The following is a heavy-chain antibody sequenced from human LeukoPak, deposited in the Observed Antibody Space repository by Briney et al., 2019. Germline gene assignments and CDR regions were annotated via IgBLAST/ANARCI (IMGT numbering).Heavy chain of an antibody. D-gene: IGHD1-1*01. Sequence: PGGSPRLSCAASGFTFSRYWMSWLRQAPGKGLEWVANINEDGSEKYYVDSVKGRFSISRDNAKNSLYLQMNSQRAEDTAVYYCARLLAYNSGGEAFDHWGQGTLVTVSS. CDR3: ARLLAYNSGGEAFDH. J-gene: IGHJ4*02. CDR2: INEDGSEK. V-gene: IGHV3-7*01. CDR1: GFTFSRYW.